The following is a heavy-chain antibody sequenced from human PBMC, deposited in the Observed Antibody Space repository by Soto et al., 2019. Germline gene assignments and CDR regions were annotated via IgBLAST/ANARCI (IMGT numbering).Heavy chain of an antibody. CDR1: GYSFTSYW. D-gene: IGHD6-6*01. Sequence: GESLKISCKGSGYSFTSYWIGWVRQIPGKGLEWMGIIYPGDSDTRYSPSFQGRFTISRDNSKNTLYLQMNSLRAEDTAVYYCAKDRSRIAGIAARRGPRERFDYWGQGTLVTVSS. V-gene: IGHV5-51*01. J-gene: IGHJ4*02. CDR2: IYPGDSDT. CDR3: AKDRSRIAGIAARRGPRERFDY.